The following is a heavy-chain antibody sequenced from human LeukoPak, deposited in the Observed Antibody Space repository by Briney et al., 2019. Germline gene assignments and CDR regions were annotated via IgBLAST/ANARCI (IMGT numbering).Heavy chain of an antibody. V-gene: IGHV5-51*01. D-gene: IGHD3-3*01. CDR3: ARTRITIFGVAFDAFDI. Sequence: GESLKVSCKGSGYSFTSYWIGWVRQMPGKGLEWMGIIYPGDSDTRYSPSFQGQVTISADKSISTAYLQWSSLKASDTAMYYCARTRITIFGVAFDAFDIWGQGTMVTVSS. CDR1: GYSFTSYW. CDR2: IYPGDSDT. J-gene: IGHJ3*02.